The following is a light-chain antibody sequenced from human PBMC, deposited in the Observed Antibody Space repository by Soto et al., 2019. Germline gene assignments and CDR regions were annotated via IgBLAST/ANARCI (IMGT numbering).Light chain of an antibody. V-gene: IGKV1-5*01. Sequence: DIQMTQSPSTLSASVGDRVTITCRASQSISSLLAWYQQTPGKAPKLLISDASRLESGVPSRFSGSGAGTEFTLTISSLQPDDFGTYYCQQYNSYSPRTFGQGTKVDIK. CDR3: QQYNSYSPRT. CDR2: DAS. J-gene: IGKJ1*01. CDR1: QSISSL.